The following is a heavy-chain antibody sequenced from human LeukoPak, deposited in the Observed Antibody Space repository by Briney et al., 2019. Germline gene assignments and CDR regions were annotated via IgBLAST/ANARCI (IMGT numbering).Heavy chain of an antibody. CDR1: GFTFSSYA. Sequence: PGGSLRLSCAASGFTFSSYAMSWVRQAPGKGLEWVSAISGSGGSTYYADSVKGRFTISRDNSKNTLYLQMNSLRAEDTAVYYCARDSLSYSGWYYFDYWGQGTLVTVSS. CDR2: ISGSGGST. CDR3: ARDSLSYSGWYYFDY. V-gene: IGHV3-23*01. D-gene: IGHD6-19*01. J-gene: IGHJ4*02.